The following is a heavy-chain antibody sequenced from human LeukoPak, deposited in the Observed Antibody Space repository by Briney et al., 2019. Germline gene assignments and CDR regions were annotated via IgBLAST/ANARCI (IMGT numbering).Heavy chain of an antibody. J-gene: IGHJ4*02. CDR2: VRGSGTNA. V-gene: IGHV3-23*01. CDR3: ARVLDYAYYFDY. D-gene: IGHD3/OR15-3a*01. Sequence: GGSLRLSCAASGFIFRSYAMSWVRQAPGKGLEWVSSVRGSGTNAIYADSVKGRFTISRDNSENSLYLQMNSLRAEDTAVYYCARVLDYAYYFDYWGQGTLVTVSS. CDR1: GFIFRSYA.